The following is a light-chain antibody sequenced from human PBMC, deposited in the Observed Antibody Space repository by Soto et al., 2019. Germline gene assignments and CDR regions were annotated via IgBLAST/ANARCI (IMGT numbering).Light chain of an antibody. CDR2: GAS. CDR1: QSVSSSY. J-gene: IGKJ1*01. CDR3: QQYGSSPWT. Sequence: EIVLTQSPGTLSLSPGARVTLSCRANQSVSSSYLAWYQHKPGQAPRLLIYGASSRATGIPDRFSGSGSGTDFALTISGLEPEDFAVYCCQQYGSSPWTFGQGTKVEIK. V-gene: IGKV3-20*01.